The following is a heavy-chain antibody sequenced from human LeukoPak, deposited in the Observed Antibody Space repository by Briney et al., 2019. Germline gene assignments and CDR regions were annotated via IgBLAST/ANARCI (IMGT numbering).Heavy chain of an antibody. CDR1: GGSISSYY. CDR2: IYYTGST. D-gene: IGHD3-3*01. CDR3: ARTSNFWSGYHDY. V-gene: IGHV4-59*12. J-gene: IGHJ4*02. Sequence: SETLSLTCTVSGGSISSYYWSWIRQPPGKGLDWIGYIYYTGSTNYNPSLKSRVTISLDTSKNQFSLKLSSVTAADTAVYYCARTSNFWSGYHDYWGQGTLVTVSS.